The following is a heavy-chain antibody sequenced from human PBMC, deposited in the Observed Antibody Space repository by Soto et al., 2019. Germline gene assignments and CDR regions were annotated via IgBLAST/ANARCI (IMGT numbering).Heavy chain of an antibody. J-gene: IGHJ5*02. Sequence: GASVKVSCKASGYTFTSYGSSWVRQAPGQGLEWMGWISAYNGNTNYAQKLQGRVTMTTDTSTSTAYMELRSLRSDDTAVYYCAGEGIAAAEYNWFDPWGQGTLVTVSS. V-gene: IGHV1-18*01. CDR1: GYTFTSYG. CDR2: ISAYNGNT. CDR3: AGEGIAAAEYNWFDP. D-gene: IGHD6-13*01.